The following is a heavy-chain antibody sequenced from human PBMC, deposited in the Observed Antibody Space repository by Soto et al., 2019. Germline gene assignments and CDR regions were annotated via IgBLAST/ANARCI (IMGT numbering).Heavy chain of an antibody. J-gene: IGHJ4*02. CDR1: GFTFSGSA. D-gene: IGHD6-19*01. CDR2: IRSKANSYAT. V-gene: IGHV3-73*01. Sequence: PGGSLRLSCAASGFTFSGSAMHWVRQASGKGLEWVGRIRSKANSYATAYAASVKGRFTISRDDSKNTAYLQMNSLKTEDTAVYYCTRLGVAVAGTNWGQGTLVTVSS. CDR3: TRLGVAVAGTN.